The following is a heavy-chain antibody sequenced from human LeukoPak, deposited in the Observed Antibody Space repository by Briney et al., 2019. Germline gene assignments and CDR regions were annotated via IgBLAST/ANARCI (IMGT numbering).Heavy chain of an antibody. CDR1: GFTFSSYE. D-gene: IGHD3-22*01. CDR3: ARDYYDSSGYYLGYYYYGMDV. Sequence: GGSLRLSCAASGFTFSSYEMNWARQAPGKGLEWVSYISSSGSTIYYADSVKGRFTISRDNAKNSLYLQMNSLRAEDTAVYYCARDYYDSSGYYLGYYYYGMDVWGQGTTVTVSS. J-gene: IGHJ6*02. V-gene: IGHV3-48*03. CDR2: ISSSGSTI.